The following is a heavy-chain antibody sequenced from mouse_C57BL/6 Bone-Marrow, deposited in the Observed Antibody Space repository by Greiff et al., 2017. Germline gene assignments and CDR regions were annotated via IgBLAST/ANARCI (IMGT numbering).Heavy chain of an antibody. V-gene: IGHV5-16*01. CDR1: GFTFSDYY. CDR3: ARGDCWYFDV. CDR2: INYDGSST. Sequence: EVQVVESEGGLVQPGSSMKLSCTASGFTFSDYYMAWVRQVPEKGLEWVANINYDGSSTYYLDSLKSRFIISRYNAKNILYLQMSSLKSEDTATYYCARGDCWYFDVWGTGTTVTVSS. J-gene: IGHJ1*03. D-gene: IGHD3-3*01.